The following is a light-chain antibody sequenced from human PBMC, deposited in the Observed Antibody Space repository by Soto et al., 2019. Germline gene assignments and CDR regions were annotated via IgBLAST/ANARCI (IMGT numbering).Light chain of an antibody. J-gene: IGLJ2*01. CDR3: LLFYTDIRV. V-gene: IGLV7-46*01. Sequence: QSVVTQEPSLTVSPGGTVTLTCGSSTGAVTCGHYPYWFQQKPGQAPRTLIYDTTNKHSWTPARFSGSLLGGKAALTLSGAQPEDEADYYCLLFYTDIRVFGGGTKLT. CDR2: DTT. CDR1: TGAVTCGHY.